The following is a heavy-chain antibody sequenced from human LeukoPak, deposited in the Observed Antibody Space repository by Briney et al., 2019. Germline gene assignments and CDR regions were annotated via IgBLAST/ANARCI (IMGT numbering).Heavy chain of an antibody. CDR3: ARALGDHFWSAYSDS. Sequence: GGSLRLSCAASGFTFSSYGMHWVRQAPGKGLEWVAFIRYDGSNKYYADSVKGRFTISRDNSKNTLYLQMNSLRAEDTAVYYCARALGDHFWSAYSDSWGQGTLVTVSS. V-gene: IGHV3-30*02. D-gene: IGHD3-3*02. CDR2: IRYDGSNK. CDR1: GFTFSSYG. J-gene: IGHJ4*02.